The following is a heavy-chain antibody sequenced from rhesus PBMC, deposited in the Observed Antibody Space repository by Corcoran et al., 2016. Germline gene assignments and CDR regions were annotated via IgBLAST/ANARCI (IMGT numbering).Heavy chain of an antibody. V-gene: IGHV4S10*01. CDR1: GGSISDSYR. J-gene: IGHJ4*01. Sequence: QVQLQESGPGVMKPSETLSLTCAVSGGSISDSYRWSWIRQPPGKGLEWIGYIYVISTSTNYNPSLKSRVTISKDTSKNQFCLQLSSVTAADTAVYYCARDHFMVATGIDYWGQGVLVTVSS. CDR2: IYVISTST. CDR3: ARDHFMVATGIDY. D-gene: IGHD4-4*01.